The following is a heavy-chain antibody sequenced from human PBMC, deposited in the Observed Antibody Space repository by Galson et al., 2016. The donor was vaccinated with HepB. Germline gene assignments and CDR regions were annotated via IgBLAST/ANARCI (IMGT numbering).Heavy chain of an antibody. CDR2: LWYDGSHK. D-gene: IGHD3-3*01. CDR1: GFNFRSYG. J-gene: IGHJ4*01. CDR3: ARDPSGLGAISGVVKPPDY. V-gene: IGHV3-33*01. Sequence: SLRLSCAASGFNFRSYGMHWVRQTPGKGLEWVAGLWYDGSHKNYADSVKGRFTISRDDSKNTLYLQMNSLRAEDTAVYYCARDPSGLGAISGVVKPPDYSGQGSLVTVPS.